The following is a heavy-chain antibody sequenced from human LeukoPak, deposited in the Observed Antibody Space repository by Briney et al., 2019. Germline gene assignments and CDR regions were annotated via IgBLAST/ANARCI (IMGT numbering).Heavy chain of an antibody. CDR3: ARAPHSSSSYR. CDR2: ISSSSSYI. V-gene: IGHV3-21*01. D-gene: IGHD6-6*01. Sequence: GGSLRLSCAASGFTFSSYSMNWVRQAPGKGLEWVSSISSSSSYIYYADSVKGRFTISRDNAKNSLYLQMNSLRAEDTAVYYCARAPHSSSSYRWGQGTLSPSPQ. CDR1: GFTFSSYS. J-gene: IGHJ5*02.